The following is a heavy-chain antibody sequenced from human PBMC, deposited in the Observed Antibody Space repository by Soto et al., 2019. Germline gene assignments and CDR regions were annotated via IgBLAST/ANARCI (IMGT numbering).Heavy chain of an antibody. D-gene: IGHD3-3*01. CDR2: IYPGDSDT. V-gene: IGHV5-51*01. CDR3: ARGSSITIFGVVTEGYFDY. CDR1: GYSFTSYW. J-gene: IGHJ4*02. Sequence: GESLKISCKGSGYSFTSYWIGWVRQMPGKGLEWMGNIYPGDSDTRYSPSFQGQVTISADKSISTAYLQWSSLKASDTDMYYCARGSSITIFGVVTEGYFDYWGQGTLVTVSS.